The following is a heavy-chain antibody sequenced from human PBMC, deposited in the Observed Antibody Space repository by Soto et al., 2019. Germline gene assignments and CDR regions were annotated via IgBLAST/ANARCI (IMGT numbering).Heavy chain of an antibody. J-gene: IGHJ4*02. Sequence: SETLSLTCAVYGWSLSDYYWSWIRQPPGKGLEWIGEINHSGSTNYNPSLKSRVTISVDTSKNQFSLKLSSVTAADTAVYYCARGRGSGYIWGQGTLVTVSS. CDR3: ARGRGSGYI. CDR1: GWSLSDYY. V-gene: IGHV4-34*01. CDR2: INHSGST. D-gene: IGHD3-22*01.